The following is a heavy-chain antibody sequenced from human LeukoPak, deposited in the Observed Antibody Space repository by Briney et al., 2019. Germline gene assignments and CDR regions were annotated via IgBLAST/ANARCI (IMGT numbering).Heavy chain of an antibody. D-gene: IGHD2-15*01. CDR2: ISGSTGRT. Sequence: GGSLRLSCAASGFTFSTYAMSWVRQAPGKGLEWVSAISGSTGRTYYADSVKGRFTISRGNSKNTLYLQMNNLRAEDTAVYYCAPRVVGSAPFDYWGQRTLVTVSS. V-gene: IGHV3-23*01. CDR1: GFTFSTYA. J-gene: IGHJ4*02. CDR3: APRVVGSAPFDY.